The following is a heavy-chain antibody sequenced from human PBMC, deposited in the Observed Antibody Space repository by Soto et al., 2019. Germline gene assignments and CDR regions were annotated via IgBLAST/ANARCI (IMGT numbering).Heavy chain of an antibody. CDR1: GGSFSGYY. CDR3: SRERYCSGGSCYKLYYYYYMDV. J-gene: IGHJ6*03. D-gene: IGHD2-15*01. V-gene: IGHV4-34*01. CDR2: INHSGST. Sequence: SETLSLTCAVYGGSFSGYYWSWIRQPPGKGLEWIGEINHSGSTNYNPSIKSRVTISVDTSKNQFSLKLSSVTAADTAVYYCSRERYCSGGSCYKLYYYYYMDVWGKGTTVTVSS.